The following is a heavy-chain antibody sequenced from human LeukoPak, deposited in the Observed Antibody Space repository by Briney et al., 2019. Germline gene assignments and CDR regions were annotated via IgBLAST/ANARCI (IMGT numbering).Heavy chain of an antibody. CDR1: GYTFTSYG. J-gene: IGHJ4*02. V-gene: IGHV1-3*01. Sequence: EASVKVSCKASGYTFTSYGISWVRQAPGQRLEWMGWINAGNGNTKYSHKFQGRVTITRDTSASTAYMELSSLRSEDTAVYYCARAIAAAADFDYWGQGTLVTVSS. CDR2: INAGNGNT. CDR3: ARAIAAAADFDY. D-gene: IGHD6-13*01.